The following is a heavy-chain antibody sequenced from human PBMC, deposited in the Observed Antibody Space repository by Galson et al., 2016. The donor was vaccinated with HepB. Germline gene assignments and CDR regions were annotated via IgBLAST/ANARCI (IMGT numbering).Heavy chain of an antibody. Sequence: SLRLSCAASGFTFSTYAMTWVRQAPGKGLEWVSSISATGGHTDYADAAKGRFIISRDNAKNTVSLQMNSLRVEDTAIYFCAKEGPMVASDPRDYCCYQYMDVWGKGTTVTVSS. CDR3: AKEGPMVASDPRDYCCYQYMDV. J-gene: IGHJ6*03. CDR1: GFTFSTYA. D-gene: IGHD4/OR15-4a*01. V-gene: IGHV3-23*01. CDR2: ISATGGHT.